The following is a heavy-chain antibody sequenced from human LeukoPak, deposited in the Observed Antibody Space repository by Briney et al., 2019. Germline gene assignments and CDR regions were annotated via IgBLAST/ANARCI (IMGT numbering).Heavy chain of an antibody. CDR1: GFTVSGNY. V-gene: IGHV3-53*01. CDR3: ARDCSSTSCYPYYGMDV. Sequence: PGGSLRLSCAASGFTVSGNYMSWVRQAPGKGLEWVSIIYSGGSTYYADSVKGRFTISRDNSKNTLYLQLNSLRAEDTAVYYCARDCSSTSCYPYYGMDVWGQGITVTVSS. D-gene: IGHD2-2*01. J-gene: IGHJ6*02. CDR2: IYSGGST.